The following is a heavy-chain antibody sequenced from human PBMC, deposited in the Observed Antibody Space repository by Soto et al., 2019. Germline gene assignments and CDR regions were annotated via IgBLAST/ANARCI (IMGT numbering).Heavy chain of an antibody. CDR2: LSTSGRT. D-gene: IGHD2-8*01. CDR1: GYSIGNFY. CDR3: ARGMGRYFDL. Sequence: PSETLSLPCPVSGYSIGNFYWSWIRQPAGKGLESIGRLSTSGRTNYSPSLQSRVTMSLDTSKNRFSLRLTSVSAADTAVYFCARGMGRYFDLWGRGTLVTVSS. J-gene: IGHJ2*01. V-gene: IGHV4-4*07.